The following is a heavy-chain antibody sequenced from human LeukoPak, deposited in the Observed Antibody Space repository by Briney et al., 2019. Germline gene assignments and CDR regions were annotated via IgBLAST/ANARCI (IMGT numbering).Heavy chain of an antibody. J-gene: IGHJ5*02. V-gene: IGHV1-18*01. CDR3: ARDRGSITIFGGVVGFDR. D-gene: IGHD3-3*01. Sequence: ASVKVSCKTSGYTFTNYGISWVRQAPGQGLEWMGWISVYNGNTKYAQRIQGRVTMTTDTSTSTAYMELRSLRYDDTAVYYCARDRGSITIFGGVVGFDRWGQGTPVTVSS. CDR2: ISVYNGNT. CDR1: GYTFTNYG.